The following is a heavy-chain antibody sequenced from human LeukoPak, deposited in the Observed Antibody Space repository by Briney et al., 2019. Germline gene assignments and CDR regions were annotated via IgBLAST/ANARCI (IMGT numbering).Heavy chain of an antibody. Sequence: GGSLRLSCAASGFTFSSYAMSCVRQAPGKGLEWVSSISGSGGNTYYAESVKGRFTISRDNSKNTLYLRMNSLRAEDTAVYYCTRGTREPVWGQGTTVTVSS. V-gene: IGHV3-23*01. J-gene: IGHJ6*02. CDR1: GFTFSSYA. CDR2: ISGSGGNT. D-gene: IGHD1-26*01. CDR3: TRGTREPV.